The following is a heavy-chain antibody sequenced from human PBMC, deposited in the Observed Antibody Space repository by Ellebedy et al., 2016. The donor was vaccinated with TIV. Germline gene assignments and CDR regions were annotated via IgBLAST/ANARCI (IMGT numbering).Heavy chain of an antibody. J-gene: IGHJ4*02. V-gene: IGHV3-53*01. Sequence: PGGSLRLSCAASGLTFNIYVMNWVRQAPGKGLEWVSVIYSGGGISYLESVRGRFTISRDNPKNTVYLQMNSLRAEDTAVYFCVGGPLGIRKWGPGTLVTVSS. CDR2: IYSGGGI. CDR3: VGGPLGIRK. CDR1: GLTFNIYV. D-gene: IGHD3-16*01.